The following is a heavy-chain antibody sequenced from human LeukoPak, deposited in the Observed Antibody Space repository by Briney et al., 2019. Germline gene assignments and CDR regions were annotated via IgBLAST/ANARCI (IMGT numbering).Heavy chain of an antibody. V-gene: IGHV3-74*03. Sequence: GGSLSLSCAASGFTLSTYWMHWLRHAPGQGLVWVSRINSGGSSTTYADSVKGRLTSSRDNAKNILYLQMNSLRAEDTAVYHCARDPAPQGWFDAWGQATLVTVSS. CDR3: ARDPAPQGWFDA. CDR2: INSGGSST. J-gene: IGHJ5*02. CDR1: GFTLSTYW.